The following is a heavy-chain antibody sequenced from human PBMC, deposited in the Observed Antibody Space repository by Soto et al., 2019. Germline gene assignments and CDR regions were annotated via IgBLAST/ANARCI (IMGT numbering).Heavy chain of an antibody. V-gene: IGHV4-34*01. CDR2: INHSGST. CDR1: GRSFSGYY. CDR3: ARGWGRIFDY. D-gene: IGHD7-27*01. Sequence: QVQLQQWGAGLLKPSETLSLTCAVYGRSFSGYYWNWIRQPPGKGLEWIGEINHSGSTNYNPSLKSRATISVDTSKHQFSLKLSSVTAADTAVYYCARGWGRIFDYWGQGTLVTVSS. J-gene: IGHJ4*02.